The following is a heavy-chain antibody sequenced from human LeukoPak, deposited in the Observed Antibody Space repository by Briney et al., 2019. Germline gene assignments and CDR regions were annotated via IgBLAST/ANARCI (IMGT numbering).Heavy chain of an antibody. CDR1: GFTFDDYA. D-gene: IGHD3-10*01. CDR2: ISWNSGSI. Sequence: GGSLRLSCAASGFTFDDYAMHWVRQAPGKGLEWVSGISWNSGSIGYTDSVKGRFTISRDNAKNSLYLQMNSLRAEDTALYYCARRLLWFGELAYGMDVWGQGTTVTVSS. V-gene: IGHV3-9*01. J-gene: IGHJ6*02. CDR3: ARRLLWFGELAYGMDV.